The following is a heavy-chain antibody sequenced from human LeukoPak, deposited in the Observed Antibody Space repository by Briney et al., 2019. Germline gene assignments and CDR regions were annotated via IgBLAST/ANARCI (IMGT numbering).Heavy chain of an antibody. CDR2: ITPNNGIT. CDR1: GYTFTGYQ. D-gene: IGHD6-19*01. J-gene: IGHJ4*02. CDR3: ARGQQWLEAFDY. Sequence: ASVKVSCKASGYTFTGYQMHWVRQTPGQGLEWMGWITPNNGITNYAQKFQGRVTMTRDTSITTAYMELSSLRSDDTAVYYCARGQQWLEAFDYLGLGTLVTVSS. V-gene: IGHV1-2*02.